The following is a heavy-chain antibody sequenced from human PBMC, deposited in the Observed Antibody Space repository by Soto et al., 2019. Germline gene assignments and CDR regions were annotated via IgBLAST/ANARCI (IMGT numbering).Heavy chain of an antibody. J-gene: IGHJ5*02. V-gene: IGHV4-59*08. CDR3: ARQRRGGYWFAP. CDR1: GGTFSSYAI. CDR2: IYYSGTT. Sequence: SCKASGGTFSSYAISWVRQAPGQGLEWIGSIYYSGTTNYNPSLKSRITVSIDTSKNQFSLSLTSVTAADTALYYCARQRRGGYWFAPWGQGTPVTV.